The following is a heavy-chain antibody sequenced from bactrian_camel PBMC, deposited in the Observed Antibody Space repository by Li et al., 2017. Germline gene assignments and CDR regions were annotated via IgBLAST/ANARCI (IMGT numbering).Heavy chain of an antibody. V-gene: IGHV3S53*01. CDR1: GLIFYDYV. Sequence: VQLVESGGGSVQTGGSLRLICAGSGLIFYDYVLSWYRQAPGKGREGVATLNRDRIARYVDSVEGRFTISQDNAKNTVYLQMNSLKPEDTAMYYCAARGPYCYTKLSVADFTYWGQGTQVTVS. D-gene: IGHD2*01. CDR3: AARGPYCYTKLSVADFTY. CDR2: LNRDRIA. J-gene: IGHJ6*01.